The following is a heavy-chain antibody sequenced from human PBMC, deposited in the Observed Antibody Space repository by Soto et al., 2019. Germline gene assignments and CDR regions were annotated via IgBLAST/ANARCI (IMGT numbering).Heavy chain of an antibody. V-gene: IGHV4-59*01. D-gene: IGHD3-9*01. CDR1: GGSISSYY. J-gene: IGHJ5*02. CDR3: ARDRNDILTGYNNWFDP. CDR2: IYYSGNT. Sequence: SETLSLTCTVSGGSISSYYWSWIRQPPGKGLEWIGYIYYSGNTNYNPSLKSRVTISVDTSKNQFSLKLSSVTAADTAVYYCARDRNDILTGYNNWFDPWGQGTLVTVSS.